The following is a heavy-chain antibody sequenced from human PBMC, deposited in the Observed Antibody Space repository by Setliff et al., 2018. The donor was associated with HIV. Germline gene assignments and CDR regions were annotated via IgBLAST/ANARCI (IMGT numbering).Heavy chain of an antibody. Sequence: PSETLSLTCTVWGGCGSRRGDGWGGGRQPRGKGPEWIANILYGGNTYYNPSLKSRVTISVDTSNNHFSLRLNSVTAADTAIYYCARQGAVTGHSFDSWGPGALVTVSS. V-gene: IGHV4-39*01. D-gene: IGHD6-19*01. CDR3: ARQGAVTGHSFDS. CDR1: GGCGSRRGDG. J-gene: IGHJ4*02. CDR2: ILYGGNT.